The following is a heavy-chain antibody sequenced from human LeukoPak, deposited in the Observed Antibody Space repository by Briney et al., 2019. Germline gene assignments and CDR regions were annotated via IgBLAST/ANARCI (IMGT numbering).Heavy chain of an antibody. V-gene: IGHV3-53*05. D-gene: IGHD3-10*02. CDR3: AKESYVNYYYYYMDV. CDR1: GFTVSSNY. J-gene: IGHJ6*03. CDR2: IYSDGNT. Sequence: PGGSLRLSCAASGFTVSSNYMSWVRQAPGKGLEWVSVIYSDGNTYYADSVKGRFTISRDSSKNTLYLQMNSLRAEDTAVYYCAKESYVNYYYYYMDVWGKGTTVTISS.